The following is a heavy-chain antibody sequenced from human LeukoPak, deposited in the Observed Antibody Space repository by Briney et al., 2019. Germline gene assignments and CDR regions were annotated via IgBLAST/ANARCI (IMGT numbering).Heavy chain of an antibody. CDR1: GYTFTSYA. V-gene: IGHV1-8*02. CDR2: MNPNSGNT. Sequence: GASVKVSCKASGYTFTSYAMNWVRQAPGQGLEWMGWMNPNSGNTGYAQKFQGRVTMTRNTSISTAYMELSSLRSEDTAVYYCARGEYYYGSGSYWVYWGQGTLVTVSS. J-gene: IGHJ4*02. D-gene: IGHD3-10*01. CDR3: ARGEYYYGSGSYWVY.